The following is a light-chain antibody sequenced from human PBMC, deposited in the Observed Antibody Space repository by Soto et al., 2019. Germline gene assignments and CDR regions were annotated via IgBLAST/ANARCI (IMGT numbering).Light chain of an antibody. V-gene: IGKV3-20*01. CDR2: GAS. Sequence: EIVLTQSPGTLSLSPGERATLSCRASQSVSSSYLAWYQQKPGQAPRLLIYGASSRATGIPDRFSGSGSGTDFNLTIRRPEPEDFAVYYCQQYGSSPPELTFGGGTKVEIK. J-gene: IGKJ4*01. CDR3: QQYGSSPPELT. CDR1: QSVSSSY.